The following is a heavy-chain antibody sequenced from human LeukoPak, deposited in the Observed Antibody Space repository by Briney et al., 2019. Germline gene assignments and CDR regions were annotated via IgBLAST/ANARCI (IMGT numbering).Heavy chain of an antibody. D-gene: IGHD3-3*01. CDR3: ARDAEGVVNPYNWFDP. Sequence: ASVKVSCKASGYTFTSYDINWVRQATGQGLEWMGWMNPNSGNTGYAQKFQGRVTITTDESTSTAYMELSSLRSEDTAVYYCARDAEGVVNPYNWFDPWGQGTLVTVSS. J-gene: IGHJ5*02. CDR2: MNPNSGNT. CDR1: GYTFTSYD. V-gene: IGHV1-8*01.